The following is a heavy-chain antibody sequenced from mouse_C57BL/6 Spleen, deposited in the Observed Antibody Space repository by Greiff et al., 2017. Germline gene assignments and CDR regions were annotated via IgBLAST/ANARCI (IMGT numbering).Heavy chain of an antibody. CDR3: AKQADYYGSGYYYAMDY. Sequence: VKLEESGPGLVAPSQSLSITCTVSGFSLTSYGVDWVSQPPGKGLEWLGVIWGGGSTNYNSALISRLSISTDTYKSQGFLKMNSLQTDDTAMYYCAKQADYYGSGYYYAMDYWGQGTSVTVSS. CDR2: IWGGGST. V-gene: IGHV2-9*01. J-gene: IGHJ4*01. D-gene: IGHD1-1*01. CDR1: GFSLTSYG.